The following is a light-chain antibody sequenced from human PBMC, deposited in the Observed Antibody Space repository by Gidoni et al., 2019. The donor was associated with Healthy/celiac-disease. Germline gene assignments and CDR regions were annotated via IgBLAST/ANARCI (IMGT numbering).Light chain of an antibody. V-gene: IGKV1-39*01. CDR3: QQSYSTPPT. J-gene: IGKJ1*01. CDR2: AAS. Sequence: DIQMTQSPSSLSASVGDRVTITCRASQSISSYLNWYQQKPGKATKLLIYAASSLQSGVPSRFSGSGSVTDITLTISSLQPEDFATYYCQQSYSTPPTFGQGTKVEIK. CDR1: QSISSY.